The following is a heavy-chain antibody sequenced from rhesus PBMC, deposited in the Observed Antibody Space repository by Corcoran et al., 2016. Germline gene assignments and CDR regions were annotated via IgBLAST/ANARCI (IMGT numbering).Heavy chain of an antibody. D-gene: IGHD6-31*01. V-gene: IGHV4-160*01. CDR3: ARGSGWARDNSLDV. J-gene: IGHJ5-2*02. CDR2: IYGSGGST. CDR1: GCSIRSNY. Sequence: QVQLQESGPGLVKPSETLSLTCAVSGCSIRSNYWSLIRPVPGQGLEWIGRIYGSGGSTDYNPSLKSRVTISTDTSKNQFSLKLSSVTAADTAVYYCARGSGWARDNSLDVWGRGVLVTVSS.